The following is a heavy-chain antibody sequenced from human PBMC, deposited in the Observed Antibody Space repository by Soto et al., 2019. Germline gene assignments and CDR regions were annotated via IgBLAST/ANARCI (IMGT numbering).Heavy chain of an antibody. V-gene: IGHV3-49*03. CDR1: GFTFGDYA. Sequence: GGSLRLSCTASGFTFGDYAMSWFRQAPGKGLEWVGFIRSKAYGGTTEYAATVKGRFTISRDDSKSIAYLQMNSLKTEDTAVYYCTRAYDFWSGYRAYYFDYWGQGTLVTVSS. CDR3: TRAYDFWSGYRAYYFDY. J-gene: IGHJ4*02. CDR2: IRSKAYGGTT. D-gene: IGHD3-3*01.